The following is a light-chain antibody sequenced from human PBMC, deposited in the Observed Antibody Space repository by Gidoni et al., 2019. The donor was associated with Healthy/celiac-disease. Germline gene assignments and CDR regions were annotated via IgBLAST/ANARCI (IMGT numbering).Light chain of an antibody. CDR1: SSDVGGYNY. J-gene: IGLJ1*01. Sequence: QSALTQTASVSGSPGQSITISCTGTSSDVGGYNYVSWYQQHPGKAPKLMIYDVSTRPSGVSNRFSGSKSGNTASLTISGLQAEDEADYYCSSYTSSSTRVFGTGTKVTVL. CDR3: SSYTSSSTRV. CDR2: DVS. V-gene: IGLV2-14*03.